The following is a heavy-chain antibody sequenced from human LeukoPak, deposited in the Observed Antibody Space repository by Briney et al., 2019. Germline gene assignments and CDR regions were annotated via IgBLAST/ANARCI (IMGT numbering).Heavy chain of an antibody. CDR2: ISGSGGST. CDR1: GFTFSSYA. Sequence: GGSLRLSCAASGFTFSSYAMSWVRQAPGKGLEWVSAISGSGGSTYYADSVKGRFTISRDNAKNSLYLQMNSLRAEDTAVYYCARVGQWFGELLAFDYWGQGTLVTVSS. J-gene: IGHJ4*02. V-gene: IGHV3-23*01. CDR3: ARVGQWFGELLAFDY. D-gene: IGHD3-10*01.